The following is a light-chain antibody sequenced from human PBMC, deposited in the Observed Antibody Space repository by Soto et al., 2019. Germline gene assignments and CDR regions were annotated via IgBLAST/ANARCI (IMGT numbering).Light chain of an antibody. CDR2: DAS. J-gene: IGKJ1*01. Sequence: EIVMTQSPATLSVSPGERATLSCRASQSVTSNLAWYQHRPGQAPRLLIYDASTRATGIPARFSGSGSGTEFTLTISSLQSEDFAVYYCQQYNKWPQTSGQGTKVEIK. CDR3: QQYNKWPQT. V-gene: IGKV3-15*01. CDR1: QSVTSN.